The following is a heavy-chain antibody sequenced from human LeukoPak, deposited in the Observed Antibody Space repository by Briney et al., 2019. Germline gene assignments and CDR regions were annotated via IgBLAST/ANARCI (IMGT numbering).Heavy chain of an antibody. Sequence: ASVKVSCKASGYTLTSYGISWVRQAPGQGLEWMGWISAYNCNTNYAQKLQGRVTMTTDTSTSTAYMELRSLRSDDTAVYYCARIRALGYSSSWYGVPRGWFDPWGQGTLVTVSS. CDR2: ISAYNCNT. V-gene: IGHV1-18*01. CDR3: ARIRALGYSSSWYGVPRGWFDP. J-gene: IGHJ5*02. CDR1: GYTLTSYG. D-gene: IGHD6-13*01.